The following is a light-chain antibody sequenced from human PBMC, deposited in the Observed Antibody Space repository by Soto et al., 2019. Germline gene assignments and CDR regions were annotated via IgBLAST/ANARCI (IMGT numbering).Light chain of an antibody. Sequence: EIVLTQSPATLSLSPGDTASLSCGASQRVRSNYLAWYQQKPGLAPRLLISDASSRATGIPDRFSGSGSGTDFTLTITRLEPEDFAVYYCQQSGSPPITFGQGTRLDMK. CDR3: QQSGSPPIT. V-gene: IGKV3D-20*01. CDR2: DAS. J-gene: IGKJ5*01. CDR1: QRVRSNY.